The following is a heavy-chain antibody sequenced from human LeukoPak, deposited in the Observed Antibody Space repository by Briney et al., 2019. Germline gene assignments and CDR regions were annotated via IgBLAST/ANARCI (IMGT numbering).Heavy chain of an antibody. Sequence: PSETLSLTCTVSGGSISSYYWSWIRQPPGKGLEWIGYIYYSGSTNYNPSLKSRVTTSVDTSKNQFSLKLSSVTAADTAVYYCARDHWSGSLMFGPWGQGTLVTVSS. J-gene: IGHJ5*02. CDR2: IYYSGST. V-gene: IGHV4-59*01. CDR3: ARDHWSGSLMFGP. D-gene: IGHD3-3*01. CDR1: GGSISSYY.